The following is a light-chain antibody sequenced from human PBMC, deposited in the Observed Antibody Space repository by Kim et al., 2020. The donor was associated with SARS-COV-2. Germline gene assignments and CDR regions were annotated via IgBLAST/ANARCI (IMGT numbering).Light chain of an antibody. CDR2: AAS. V-gene: IGKV1-39*01. Sequence: SASVGDRVTITCRASQSITTYLNWYQQKPGKAPLLLIYAASSLQSGVPSRFSGSGSGTDFTLTISSLQPKDFATYFCQQSHSIPYTFGQGTKLEIK. CDR1: QSITTY. J-gene: IGKJ2*01. CDR3: QQSHSIPYT.